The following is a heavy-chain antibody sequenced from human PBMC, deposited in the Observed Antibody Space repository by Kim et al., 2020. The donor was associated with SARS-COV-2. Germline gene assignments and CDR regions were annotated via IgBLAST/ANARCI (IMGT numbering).Heavy chain of an antibody. Sequence: GGSLRLSCAASGFTFDDYAMHWVRQAPGKGLEWVSGISWNSGSIGYADSVKGRFTISRDNAKNSLYLQMDSVRADDTALYYCAKDSGLYYDILTGFDYWG. J-gene: IGHJ4*01. V-gene: IGHV3-9*01. D-gene: IGHD3-9*01. CDR1: GFTFDDYA. CDR3: AKDSGLYYDILTGFDY. CDR2: ISWNSGSI.